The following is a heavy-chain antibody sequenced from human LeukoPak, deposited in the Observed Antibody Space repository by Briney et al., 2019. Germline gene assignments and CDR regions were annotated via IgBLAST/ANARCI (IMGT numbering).Heavy chain of an antibody. J-gene: IGHJ4*02. D-gene: IGHD5-12*01. CDR3: ATYIVATIIEGDY. V-gene: IGHV7-4-1*02. Sequence: ASVKVSCKASGYTFTSYAMNWVRQAPGQGLEWMGWINTNTGNPTCAQGFTGRFVFSLDTSVSTAYLQISSLKAEDTAVYYCATYIVATIIEGDYWGQGTLVTVSS. CDR1: GYTFTSYA. CDR2: INTNTGNP.